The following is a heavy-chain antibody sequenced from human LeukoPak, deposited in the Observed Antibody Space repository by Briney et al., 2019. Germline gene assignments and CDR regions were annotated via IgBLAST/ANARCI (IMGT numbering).Heavy chain of an antibody. CDR3: ARGGYCSGGSCYPPLNY. Sequence: SETLSLTCTVSGGSISSYYWSWIRQPPGKGLEWIGYIYYSGSTNYNPSLKSRVTISVDTSKNQFSLKLSSVTAADTAVYYCARGGYCSGGSCYPPLNYWGQGTLVTVSS. D-gene: IGHD2-15*01. V-gene: IGHV4-59*01. CDR2: IYYSGST. J-gene: IGHJ4*02. CDR1: GGSISSYY.